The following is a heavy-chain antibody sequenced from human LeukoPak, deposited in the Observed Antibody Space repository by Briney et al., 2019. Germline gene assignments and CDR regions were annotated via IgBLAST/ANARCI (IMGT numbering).Heavy chain of an antibody. D-gene: IGHD6-19*01. CDR2: IYSGGST. CDR1: GFTVSSNY. J-gene: IGHJ4*02. V-gene: IGHV3-66*01. Sequence: GGSLRLSCAASGFTVSSNYMSWVRQAPGKGLEWVSVIYSGGSTYYADSVKGRFTISRDNSKNTLYLQMNSLRAEDTAAYYCAREEWYSSGWYFDYWGQGTLVTVSS. CDR3: AREEWYSSGWYFDY.